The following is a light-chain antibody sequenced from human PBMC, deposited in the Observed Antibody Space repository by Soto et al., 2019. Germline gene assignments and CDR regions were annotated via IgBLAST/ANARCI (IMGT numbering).Light chain of an antibody. CDR3: QQYDSYLYT. J-gene: IGKJ2*01. CDR2: DVS. Sequence: DIQMTQSPSTLSASVGDRVTITCRASQNITNWLAWYQQKPGKAPKFMIYDVSSLKSGGPSRFSGSGSGTEFTLTISSLQPDDFAAYYCQQYDSYLYTFGQGTKLEIK. CDR1: QNITNW. V-gene: IGKV1-5*01.